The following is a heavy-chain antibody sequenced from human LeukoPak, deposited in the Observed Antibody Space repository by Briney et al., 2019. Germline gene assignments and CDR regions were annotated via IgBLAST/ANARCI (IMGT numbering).Heavy chain of an antibody. Sequence: SVKVSCKASGGTFSSYAISWVRQAPGQGLEWMGRIIPILGIANYAHKFQGRVTITADKSTSTAYMELSSLRSEDTAVYYCARAYGSGSYYKDYWGQGTLVTVSS. V-gene: IGHV1-69*04. J-gene: IGHJ4*02. D-gene: IGHD3-10*01. CDR3: ARAYGSGSYYKDY. CDR1: GGTFSSYA. CDR2: IIPILGIA.